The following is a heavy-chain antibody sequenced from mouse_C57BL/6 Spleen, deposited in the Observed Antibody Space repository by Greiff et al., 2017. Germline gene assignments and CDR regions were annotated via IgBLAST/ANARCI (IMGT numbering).Heavy chain of an antibody. CDR1: GFSFNTYA. V-gene: IGHV10-1*01. J-gene: IGHJ3*01. CDR3: VRHGGDWEDWFAY. Sequence: EVQRVESGGGLVQPKGSLKLSCAASGFSFNTYAMNWVRQAPGKGLEWVARIRSKSNNYATYYADSVKDRFTISRDDSESMLYLQMNNLKTEDTAMYYCVRHGGDWEDWFAYWGQGTLVTVSA. CDR2: IRSKSNNYAT. D-gene: IGHD4-1*01.